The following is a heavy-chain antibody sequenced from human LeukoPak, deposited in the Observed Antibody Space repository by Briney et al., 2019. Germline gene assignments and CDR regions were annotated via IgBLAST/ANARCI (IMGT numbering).Heavy chain of an antibody. J-gene: IGHJ4*02. Sequence: GGSLRLSCAASGFTFSSYGMNWVRQAPGKGLEWVSSISSRSSYIYYADSVKGRFTISRDNAKNSLYLELHSLRAEDTAVYYCARQYYDIWSSYYTADYYFDYWGQGTLVTVSS. V-gene: IGHV3-21*06. CDR1: GFTFSSYG. CDR2: ISSRSSYI. D-gene: IGHD3-3*01. CDR3: ARQYYDIWSSYYTADYYFDY.